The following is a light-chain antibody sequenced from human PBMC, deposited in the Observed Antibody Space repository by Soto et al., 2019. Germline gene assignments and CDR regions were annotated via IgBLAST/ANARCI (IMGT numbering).Light chain of an antibody. CDR1: QDIGNY. CDR3: QQYDDSPHD. CDR2: DAS. J-gene: IGKJ4*01. Sequence: DIQMTQSPSALSASVGDRVTITYQASQDIGNYVNWYQQKSGKAPRLLIYDASTLETGVPSRFTGGGSGTEFTFTITSLQPEYVATYYCQQYDDSPHDFGGGTKVEIK. V-gene: IGKV1-33*01.